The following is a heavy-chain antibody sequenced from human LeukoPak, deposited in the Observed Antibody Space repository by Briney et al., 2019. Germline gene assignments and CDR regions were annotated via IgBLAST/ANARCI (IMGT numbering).Heavy chain of an antibody. D-gene: IGHD4-17*01. V-gene: IGHV3-73*01. J-gene: IGHJ5*02. CDR1: GFTFSGSA. CDR2: IRSKANSYAT. CDR3: TRPAVTTLVGFDP. Sequence: GGSLKLSCAASGFTFSGSAMHWVRQASGKGLEWVGRIRSKANSYATAYAASVKGRFTISRDDSKNTAYLQMNSLETEDTAVYYCTRPAVTTLVGFDPWGQGTLVTVSS.